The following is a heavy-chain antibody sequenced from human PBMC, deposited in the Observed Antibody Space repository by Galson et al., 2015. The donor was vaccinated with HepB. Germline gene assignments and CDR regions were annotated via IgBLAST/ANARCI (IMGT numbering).Heavy chain of an antibody. V-gene: IGHV3-21*01. CDR1: GFTFSSYS. Sequence: SLRLSCAASGFTFSSYSMNWVRQAPGKGLEWVSSISRSSIYIYYADSVKGRFTISRDNAKNSLFLQMDSLTAEDTAVYFCARAQIVGGGDYWGQGTLVTVSS. CDR2: ISRSSIYI. CDR3: ARAQIVGGGDY. J-gene: IGHJ4*02. D-gene: IGHD1-26*01.